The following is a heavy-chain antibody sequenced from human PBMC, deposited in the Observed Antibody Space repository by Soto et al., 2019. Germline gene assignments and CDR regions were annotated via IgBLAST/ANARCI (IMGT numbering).Heavy chain of an antibody. V-gene: IGHV1-3*01. CDR1: GYTFTSYA. CDR2: INAGNRNT. CDR3: ARGRIRIAVAGDFDY. D-gene: IGHD6-19*01. Sequence: QVQLVQSGAEVKKPGASVKVSCKASGYTFTSYAMHWVRQAPGQRLEWMGWINAGNRNTKYSQRFPGRVTITMDTSARSAYMQLSRLRSEDTAVYYCARGRIRIAVAGDFDYWGQGTLVTVSS. J-gene: IGHJ4*02.